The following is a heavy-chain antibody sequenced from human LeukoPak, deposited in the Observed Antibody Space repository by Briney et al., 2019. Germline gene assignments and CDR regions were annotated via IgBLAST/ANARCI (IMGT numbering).Heavy chain of an antibody. CDR3: ARVLWLYSSSWILGGFDI. CDR2: IRSKANSYAT. CDR1: GFTFSGSA. Sequence: PGGSLRLSCAASGFTFSGSAMHWVRQASGKGLEWVGRIRSKANSYATAYAASVKGRFTISRDDSKNTAYLQMNSLKTEDTAVYYCARVLWLYSSSWILGGFDIWGQGTMVTVSS. V-gene: IGHV3-73*01. D-gene: IGHD6-13*01. J-gene: IGHJ3*02.